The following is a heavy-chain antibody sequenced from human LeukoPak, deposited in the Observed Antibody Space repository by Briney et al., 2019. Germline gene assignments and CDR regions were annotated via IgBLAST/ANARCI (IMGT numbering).Heavy chain of an antibody. Sequence: TGGSLRLSCAASGFTFSNAWMSWVRQAPGKGLEWVGRIKSKTDGGTTDYAAPVKGRFTISRDDSKNTLYLQMNSLKTEDTAVYYCTTTSGSYWIDYWGQGTLVTVSS. D-gene: IGHD1-26*01. CDR2: IKSKTDGGTT. CDR3: TTTSGSYWIDY. CDR1: GFTFSNAW. V-gene: IGHV3-15*01. J-gene: IGHJ4*02.